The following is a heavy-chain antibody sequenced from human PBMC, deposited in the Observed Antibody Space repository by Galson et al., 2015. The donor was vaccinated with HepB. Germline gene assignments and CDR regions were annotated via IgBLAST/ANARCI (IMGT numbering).Heavy chain of an antibody. CDR2: INHLGST. Sequence: TLSLTCAVYGQSFSGYYWSWIRQPPGKGLAWIGHINHLGSTNYNPSLKSRVTMSVDTSKNQFSLKLSSVTAADTAVYYCARDLEGTPPDFEVAFDIWGQGTMVTVSS. V-gene: IGHV4-34*01. CDR3: ARDLEGTPPDFEVAFDI. CDR1: GQSFSGYY. J-gene: IGHJ3*02. D-gene: IGHD1-14*01.